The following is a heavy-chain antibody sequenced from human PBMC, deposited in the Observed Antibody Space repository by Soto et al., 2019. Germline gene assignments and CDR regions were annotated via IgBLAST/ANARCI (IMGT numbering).Heavy chain of an antibody. D-gene: IGHD3-10*01. V-gene: IGHV4-59*08. CDR3: ARHNYGSGSTYFDY. CDR1: GGSISSYY. Sequence: SETLSPTCTVSGGSISSYYWSLIRQPPGKGLEWIGYIYYSGSTNYNPSLKSRVTISVDTSKNQFSLKLNSMTAADTAVYYCARHNYGSGSTYFDYWGQGTLVTVSS. CDR2: IYYSGST. J-gene: IGHJ4*02.